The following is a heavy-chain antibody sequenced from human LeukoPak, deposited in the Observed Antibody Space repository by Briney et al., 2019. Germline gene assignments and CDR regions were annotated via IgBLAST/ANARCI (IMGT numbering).Heavy chain of an antibody. CDR2: ISAYNGDT. CDR3: ARVVVVRVNWFDP. D-gene: IGHD2-15*01. V-gene: IGHV1-18*04. Sequence: ASVKVSCKASGYTFTSYGISWVRQAPGQGRERMGWISAYNGDTNYAQKLQGRVTMTTDTSTSTAYMELRSLRSDDTAVYYCARVVVVRVNWFDPWGQGTLVTVSS. J-gene: IGHJ5*02. CDR1: GYTFTSYG.